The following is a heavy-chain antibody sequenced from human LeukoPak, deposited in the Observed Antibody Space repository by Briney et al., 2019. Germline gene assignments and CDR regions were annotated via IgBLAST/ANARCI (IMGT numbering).Heavy chain of an antibody. CDR2: IIPIFGTA. J-gene: IGHJ5*02. D-gene: IGHD2-2*01. CDR1: GGTFSSYA. V-gene: IGHV1-69*13. Sequence: SVKVSCKASGGTFSSYAISWVRQAPGQGLEWMGGIIPIFGTANYAQKFQGRVTITADESTSTAYMELSSLRSEDTAVYYCARDLMDGYAPGWFDPWGQGTLVTVSS. CDR3: ARDLMDGYAPGWFDP.